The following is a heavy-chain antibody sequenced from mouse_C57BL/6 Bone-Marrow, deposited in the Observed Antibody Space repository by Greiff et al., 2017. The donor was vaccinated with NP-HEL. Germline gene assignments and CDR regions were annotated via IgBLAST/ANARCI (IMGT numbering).Heavy chain of an antibody. Sequence: EVQRVESGGGLVKPGGSLKLSCAASGFTFSSYAMSWVRQTPEKRLEWVATISDGGSYTYYPDNVKGRFTISRDNAKNNLYLQMSHLTSEDTAMYYCARDGAVVATNYAMDYWGQGTSVTVSS. CDR1: GFTFSSYA. D-gene: IGHD1-1*01. J-gene: IGHJ4*01. CDR2: ISDGGSYT. CDR3: ARDGAVVATNYAMDY. V-gene: IGHV5-4*01.